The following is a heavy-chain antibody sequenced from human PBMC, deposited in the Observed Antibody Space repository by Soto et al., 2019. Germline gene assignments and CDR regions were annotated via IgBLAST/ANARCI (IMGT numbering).Heavy chain of an antibody. D-gene: IGHD4-17*01. CDR1: GYTFTSYD. CDR3: ALSGTSYYYYYMDV. V-gene: IGHV1-8*01. J-gene: IGHJ6*03. CDR2: MNPNSGNT. Sequence: QVQLVQSGAEVKKPGASVKVSCKASGYTFTSYDINWVRQATGQGLEWMGWMNPNSGNTGYAQKFQGRVTMTRNTYISTAYMELSSLRSEDTAVYYCALSGTSYYYYYMDVWGKGTTVTVSS.